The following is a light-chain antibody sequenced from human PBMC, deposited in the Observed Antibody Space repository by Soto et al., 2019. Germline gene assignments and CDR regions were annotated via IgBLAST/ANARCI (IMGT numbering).Light chain of an antibody. CDR3: CSYVGTDTYS. Sequence: QSALTQPRSVSGSPGQSVTISCTGTSSDVGGYNYVSWYQQHPGKAPELMIYDVTKRPSGVPDRFSGSKSSNTASLTISGLQAEDEADYYCCSYVGTDTYSFGTGTKVTVL. CDR1: SSDVGGYNY. V-gene: IGLV2-11*01. J-gene: IGLJ1*01. CDR2: DVT.